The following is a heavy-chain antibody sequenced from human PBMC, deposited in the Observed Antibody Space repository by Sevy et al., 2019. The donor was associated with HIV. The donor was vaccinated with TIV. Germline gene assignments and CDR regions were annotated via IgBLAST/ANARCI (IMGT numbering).Heavy chain of an antibody. CDR2: ISYDGSNK. J-gene: IGHJ5*02. CDR1: GFTFSSYG. D-gene: IGHD6-19*01. Sequence: GGSLRLSCAASGFTFSSYGMHWVRQAPGKGLEWVAVISYDGSNKYYADSVKGRFTISRDNSKNTLYLQMNSLRAEDTAVYYCAKEMQRYSSGWYGWFDPWGQGTLVTVSS. CDR3: AKEMQRYSSGWYGWFDP. V-gene: IGHV3-30*18.